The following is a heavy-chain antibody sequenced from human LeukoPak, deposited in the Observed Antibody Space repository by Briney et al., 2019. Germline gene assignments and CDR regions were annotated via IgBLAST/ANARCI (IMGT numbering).Heavy chain of an antibody. Sequence: GGSLRLSCAASGFTFSNYWMSWVRQAPGKGLEWVANIKDDGSGKYYVDSLKGRFTISRDNAKNSLYLQMNSLRAEDTAVYYCARDYQWISVDYWGQGTLVTVSS. D-gene: IGHD5-12*01. J-gene: IGHJ4*02. V-gene: IGHV3-7*01. CDR2: IKDDGSGK. CDR3: ARDYQWISVDY. CDR1: GFTFSNYW.